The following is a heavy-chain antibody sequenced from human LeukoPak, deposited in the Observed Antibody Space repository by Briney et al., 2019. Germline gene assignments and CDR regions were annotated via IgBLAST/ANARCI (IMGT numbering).Heavy chain of an antibody. Sequence: SGGSLRLSCAASGFTFSNYAMTWVRQAPGKGLEWVSVIYSGGSTHYADSVEGRITISRDNSKNTLFLQMNSLRAEDTAVYYCARGGSYPNDPFDIWGQGTMVTV. CDR1: GFTFSNYA. J-gene: IGHJ3*02. CDR2: IYSGGST. V-gene: IGHV3-53*01. CDR3: ARGGSYPNDPFDI. D-gene: IGHD1-26*01.